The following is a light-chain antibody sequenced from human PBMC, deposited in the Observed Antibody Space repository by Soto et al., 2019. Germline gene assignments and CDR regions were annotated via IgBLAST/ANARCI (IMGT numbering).Light chain of an antibody. CDR1: SSNIGSNT. V-gene: IGLV1-44*01. CDR3: AAWDDRLNGCV. J-gene: IGLJ3*02. Sequence: QSVLTQPPSASGTPGQRVTISCSGSSSNIGSNTVNWYQQLPGTAPKLLIYSNNQRPSGVPDRFSGSKSGTSASLAISGLQSEDEADYYCAAWDDRLNGCVFGGGTQVTVL. CDR2: SNN.